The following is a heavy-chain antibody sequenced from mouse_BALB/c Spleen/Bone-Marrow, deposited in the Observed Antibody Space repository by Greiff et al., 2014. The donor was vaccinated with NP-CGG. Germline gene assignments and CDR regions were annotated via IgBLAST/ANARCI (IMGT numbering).Heavy chain of an antibody. CDR2: IYPYNGGT. J-gene: IGHJ3*01. V-gene: IGHV1S29*02. CDR1: GYTFTDYN. CDR3: ARGAAYGYYLGLAY. Sequence: EVKLVESGPELVEPGASVKISCKASGYTFTDYNMHWVKQSHGKSLEWIGYIYPYNGGTVYKQKFKSKATLTVDNSSSTANMELRSLTSEDSAVYYCARGAAYGYYLGLAYWGQGTLVTVSA. D-gene: IGHD2-3*01.